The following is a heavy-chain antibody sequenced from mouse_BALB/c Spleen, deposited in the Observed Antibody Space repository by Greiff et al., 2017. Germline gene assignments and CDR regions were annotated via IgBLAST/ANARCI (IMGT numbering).Heavy chain of an antibody. CDR3: ARDYGSAWFAY. Sequence: EVKLMESGPGLVKPSQSLSLTCTVTGYSITSDYAWNWIRQFPGNKLEWMGYISYSGSTSYNPSLKSRISITRDTSKNQFFLQLNSVTTEDTATYYCARDYGSAWFAYWGQGTLVTVSA. D-gene: IGHD1-1*01. CDR1: GYSITSDYA. J-gene: IGHJ3*01. CDR2: ISYSGST. V-gene: IGHV3-2*02.